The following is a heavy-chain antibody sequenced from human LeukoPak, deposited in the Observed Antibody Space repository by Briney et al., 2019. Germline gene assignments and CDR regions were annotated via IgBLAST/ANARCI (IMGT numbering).Heavy chain of an antibody. CDR1: GGSMSSGGYS. D-gene: IGHD3-22*01. Sequence: PSETLSLTCAVSGGSMSSGGYSWSWIRQPPGKGLERIGYIYHSGSTYYNPSLKSRVTISVDRSKNQFSLKLSSVTAADTAVYYCASAYYYDSSGYFLWPDAFDIWGQGTMVTVSS. J-gene: IGHJ3*02. CDR2: IYHSGST. V-gene: IGHV4-30-2*01. CDR3: ASAYYYDSSGYFLWPDAFDI.